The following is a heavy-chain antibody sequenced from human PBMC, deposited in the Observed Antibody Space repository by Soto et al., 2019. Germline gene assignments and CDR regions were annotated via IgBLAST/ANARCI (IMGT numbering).Heavy chain of an antibody. CDR3: ARHGFYGDYSSNYFDP. J-gene: IGHJ5*02. D-gene: IGHD4-17*01. CDR2: IYPSDSQT. CDR1: GYSFSNYW. V-gene: IGHV5-51*01. Sequence: GESLKISCKGSGYSFSNYWIAWVRQMPGKGLEYMGIIYPSDSQTRYSPSFQGQVTISADKSISTAYLQWTSLKASDTAIYYCARHGFYGDYSSNYFDPWGQGTLVTVSS.